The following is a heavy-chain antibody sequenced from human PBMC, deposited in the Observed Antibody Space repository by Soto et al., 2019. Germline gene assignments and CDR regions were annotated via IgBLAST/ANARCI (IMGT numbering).Heavy chain of an antibody. D-gene: IGHD5-12*01. Sequence: SETLSLTCTVSGDSLSRADYCWSWIRQAPGKGLGWMGYICYGGSTYHSPSLKSRTSMSVDTSEKQFSLTLTSVTAADTAVYYCAREESGLFEYWGQGRLVTVSS. CDR2: ICYGGST. J-gene: IGHJ4*02. V-gene: IGHV4-30-4*08. CDR1: GDSLSRADYC. CDR3: AREESGLFEY.